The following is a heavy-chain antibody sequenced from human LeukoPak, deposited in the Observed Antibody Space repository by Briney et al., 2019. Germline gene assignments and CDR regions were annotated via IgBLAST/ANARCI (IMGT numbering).Heavy chain of an antibody. J-gene: IGHJ4*02. Sequence: LIYWNDDKRYSPSLKSSLTITKDTTKKHVVLTMTNMDPVDTATYYCAHQNYYDSSGLPFDYWGQGTLVTVSS. V-gene: IGHV2-5*01. D-gene: IGHD3-22*01. CDR2: IYWNDDK. CDR3: AHQNYYDSSGLPFDY.